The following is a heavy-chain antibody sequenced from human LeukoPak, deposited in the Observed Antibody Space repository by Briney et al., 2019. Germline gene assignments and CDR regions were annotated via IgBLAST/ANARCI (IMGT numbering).Heavy chain of an antibody. CDR1: GITLSNYG. V-gene: IGHV3-23*01. CDR3: AKRGVVIRVILVGFHKEAYYFDS. J-gene: IGHJ4*02. CDR2: ISGSGGGP. Sequence: GGSLRLSCAVSGITLSNYGMSWDRQAPGKGLEWVAGISGSGGGPYYADSVKGRFTISRDNPKNTLYLQMNSLRAEDTAVYFCAKRGVVIRVILVGFHKEAYYFDSWGQGALVTVSS. D-gene: IGHD3-22*01.